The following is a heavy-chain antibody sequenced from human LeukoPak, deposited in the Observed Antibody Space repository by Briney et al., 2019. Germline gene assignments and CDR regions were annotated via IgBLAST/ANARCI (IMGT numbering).Heavy chain of an antibody. CDR1: GYSFTSYW. J-gene: IGHJ6*04. Sequence: TSGESLRISCKGSGYSFTSYWISWVRQMPGKGLEWMGRIVPSDSYTNYSPSFQGHVTISADKSISTAYLQWSSLKASDTAMHYCARHMVRGVDYYYYGMDVWGKGTTVTVSS. D-gene: IGHD3-10*01. CDR2: IVPSDSYT. V-gene: IGHV5-10-1*01. CDR3: ARHMVRGVDYYYYGMDV.